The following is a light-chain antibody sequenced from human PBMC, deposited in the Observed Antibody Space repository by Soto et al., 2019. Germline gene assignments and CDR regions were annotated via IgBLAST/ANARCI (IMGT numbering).Light chain of an antibody. Sequence: QSVLTQPPSVSGAPGQRVTFSCTGSSSNIGAGYDVHWYKQLPGTSPKFVIYRNNNRPSGDPDRFSGSKSGTSASLAITVLQAEDEADYYCQSYDTKLSVVVFGGGTKLTVL. CDR2: RNN. V-gene: IGLV1-40*01. CDR1: SSNIGAGYD. J-gene: IGLJ2*01. CDR3: QSYDTKLSVVV.